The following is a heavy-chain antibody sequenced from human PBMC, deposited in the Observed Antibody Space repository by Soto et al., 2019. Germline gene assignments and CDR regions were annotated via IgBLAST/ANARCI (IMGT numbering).Heavy chain of an antibody. D-gene: IGHD3-22*01. Sequence: GESLKISCKGSXYSFTSYWIGWVRQMPGKGLEWMGIIYPGDSDTRYSPSFQGQVTVSADKSISTAYLQWSSLKASDTAMYYCATSYYYDSSGYPYYYYYGMDVWGQGTTVTVSS. V-gene: IGHV5-51*01. J-gene: IGHJ6*02. CDR3: ATSYYYDSSGYPYYYYYGMDV. CDR1: XYSFTSYW. CDR2: IYPGDSDT.